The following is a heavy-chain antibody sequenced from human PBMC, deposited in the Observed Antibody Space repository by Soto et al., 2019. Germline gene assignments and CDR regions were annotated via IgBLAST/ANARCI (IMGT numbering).Heavy chain of an antibody. Sequence: ASVKVSCKASGYTFTSYDINWVRQATGQGLEWMGWMNPNSGNTGYAQKFQGRVTMTRNTSISTAYMELSSLRSEDTAVYYCARVLPLEWLSLSRTIFDYWGQGTLVTVSS. J-gene: IGHJ4*02. D-gene: IGHD3-3*01. CDR1: GYTFTSYD. CDR2: MNPNSGNT. CDR3: ARVLPLEWLSLSRTIFDY. V-gene: IGHV1-8*01.